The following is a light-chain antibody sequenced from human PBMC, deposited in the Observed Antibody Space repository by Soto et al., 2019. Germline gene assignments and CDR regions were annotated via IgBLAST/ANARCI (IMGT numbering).Light chain of an antibody. V-gene: IGKV3-20*01. CDR1: QSISPY. CDR3: KQYGSSGT. Sequence: EIVRPQSAGTLSVSPGSRATLSCRASQSISPYLAWYQQRRGQSPRLLIYGASTRATVLPARFSGSGPGTDFTLTTSRLEPVVFAVYYCKQYGSSGTFGQGTKVDI. J-gene: IGKJ2*02. CDR2: GAS.